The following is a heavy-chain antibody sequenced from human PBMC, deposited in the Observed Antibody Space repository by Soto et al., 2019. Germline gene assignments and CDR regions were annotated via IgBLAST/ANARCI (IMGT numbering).Heavy chain of an antibody. D-gene: IGHD6-19*01. V-gene: IGHV1-69*13. CDR1: GGTFSSYA. J-gene: IGHJ6*02. Sequence: SVKVSCKASGGTFSSYAISWVRQAPGQGLEWMGGIIPIFGTANYAQKFQGRVTITADESTSTAYMELSSLRSEDTAAYYCARDLTVAGTFYYYYGMDVWGQGPTVTLSS. CDR2: IIPIFGTA. CDR3: ARDLTVAGTFYYYYGMDV.